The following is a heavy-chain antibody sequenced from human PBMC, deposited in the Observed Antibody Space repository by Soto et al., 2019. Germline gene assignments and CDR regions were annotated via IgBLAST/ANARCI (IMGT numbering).Heavy chain of an antibody. CDR3: AKDRMGAGVRGYFDY. J-gene: IGHJ4*02. CDR1: GFTFSSYG. V-gene: IGHV3-30*18. CDR2: ISYDGSNK. Sequence: QVQLVDSGGGVVQPGKSLRLSCAVSGFTFSSYGMDWVRQAPGKGLEWVAVISYDGSNKYYADSVKGRFTISRDNSKNTLYLQMRSLRADDTAVYYCAKDRMGAGVRGYFDYWGQGTLVTVSS. D-gene: IGHD3-10*01.